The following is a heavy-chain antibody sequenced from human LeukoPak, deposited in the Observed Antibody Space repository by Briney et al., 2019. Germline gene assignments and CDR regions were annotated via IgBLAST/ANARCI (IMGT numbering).Heavy chain of an antibody. D-gene: IGHD3-9*01. V-gene: IGHV3-23*01. CDR3: AKDLADILTGYYDAFDI. CDR2: ISGSGGST. Sequence: GGSLRLSCAASGFTFSSYAMSGVRQAPGKGLEGVSAISGSGGSTYYADSVKGRFTISRDNSKNTLYLQMNSLRAEDTAEYYCAKDLADILTGYYDAFDIWGQGTMVTVSS. J-gene: IGHJ3*02. CDR1: GFTFSSYA.